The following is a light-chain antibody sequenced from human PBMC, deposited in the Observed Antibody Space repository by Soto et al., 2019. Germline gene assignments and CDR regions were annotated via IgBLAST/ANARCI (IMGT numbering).Light chain of an antibody. V-gene: IGKV1-5*03. CDR2: KAS. J-gene: IGKJ2*03. Sequence: DIQMTQSPSTLSACVGDRVTITCRASQSVRTWLAWYQQKPGKAPNLLIYKASSLESGVPSRFNGSGSETEFTLTISSLQPDDFATYYCQQYSSFSLYSFGQGTKVEIK. CDR3: QQYSSFSLYS. CDR1: QSVRTW.